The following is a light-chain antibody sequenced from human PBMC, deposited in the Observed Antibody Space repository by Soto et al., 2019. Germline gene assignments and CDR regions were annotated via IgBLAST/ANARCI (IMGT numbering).Light chain of an antibody. Sequence: EIVLAKSPGTVSLSPGERATLSCRASHSVSGRYLAWYQQKPGQAPRLLIYGAFNRATGIPARFSGSGSGTDFTLTISSLEPEDSAVYYCQQRNVWPPVTFGQGTRLEIK. CDR1: HSVSGRY. CDR2: GAF. CDR3: QQRNVWPPVT. J-gene: IGKJ5*01. V-gene: IGKV3-11*01.